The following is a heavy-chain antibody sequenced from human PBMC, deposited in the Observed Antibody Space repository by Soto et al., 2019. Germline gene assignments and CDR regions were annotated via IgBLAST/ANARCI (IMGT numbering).Heavy chain of an antibody. V-gene: IGHV1-18*01. Sequence: QVQLVQSGAEVKKPGASVEVSCKASGYTFTSYGISWVRQAPGPGLEWMGWISAYNGNTNYAQKIQGRVTMTTDTTTSTAYMELRSLRSDDTAVYYCARPKRNVLLWFGELYHWGQGTLVTVSS. CDR1: GYTFTSYG. D-gene: IGHD3-10*01. J-gene: IGHJ5*02. CDR2: ISAYNGNT. CDR3: ARPKRNVLLWFGELYH.